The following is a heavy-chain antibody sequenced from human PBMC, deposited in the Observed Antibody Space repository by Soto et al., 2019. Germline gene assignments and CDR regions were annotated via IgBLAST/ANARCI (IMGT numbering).Heavy chain of an antibody. Sequence: EVQLLASGGGLVQPGGSLRLPCAASGFTFSRYAMSWVRKAPGTGLGWVSAISGSGGRTDYADSLTGRFTIYRDNSQNTLYLQMNSLRAEDTAVYYCAKDWTAMETNNFDYWGQGTLVTVSS. CDR2: ISGSGGRT. CDR3: AKDWTAMETNNFDY. CDR1: GFTFSRYA. J-gene: IGHJ4*02. V-gene: IGHV3-23*01. D-gene: IGHD5-18*01.